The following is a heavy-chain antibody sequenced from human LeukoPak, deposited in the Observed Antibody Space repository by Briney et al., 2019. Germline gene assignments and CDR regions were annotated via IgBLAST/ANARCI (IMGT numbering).Heavy chain of an antibody. V-gene: IGHV4-38-2*02. D-gene: IGHD3-22*01. CDR2: IYHSGST. J-gene: IGHJ4*02. CDR3: ARSRYGYFLYYFDY. Sequence: KPSETLSLTCTVSAYSISSGYYWGWIRQPPGKGLECIGSIYHSGSTYYNPSLKSRVTISVDTSKNQFSLKLSSVTAADTAVYYCARSRYGYFLYYFDYWGQGTLVTVSS. CDR1: AYSISSGYY.